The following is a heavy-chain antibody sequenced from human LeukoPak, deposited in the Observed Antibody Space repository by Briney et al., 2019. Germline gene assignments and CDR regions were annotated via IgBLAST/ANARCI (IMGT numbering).Heavy chain of an antibody. CDR3: ARDTGYNTFDY. D-gene: IGHD5-24*01. Sequence: GGSLRLSCTASGFTFSSYWMSWVRQAPGKGLEWVANIKEDGSDKYYVDSVKGRFTISRDNAKNSQYLQMNSLRAEDTAVYYCARDTGYNTFDYWGQGTLVTVSS. J-gene: IGHJ4*02. V-gene: IGHV3-7*03. CDR2: IKEDGSDK. CDR1: GFTFSSYW.